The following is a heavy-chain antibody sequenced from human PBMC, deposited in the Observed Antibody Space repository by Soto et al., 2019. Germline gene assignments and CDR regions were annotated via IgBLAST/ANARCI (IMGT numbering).Heavy chain of an antibody. V-gene: IGHV4-59*08. J-gene: IGHJ4*02. D-gene: IGHD3-22*01. Sequence: SETLSLTCTVSGGSISSYYWSWIRQPPGKGLEWIGYIYYSGSTNYNPSLKSRVTISVDTSKNQFSMKLSSVTAADTAVYYCARTGKMTYDSSGYYLDYFDYWGQGTLVTVSS. CDR2: IYYSGST. CDR3: ARTGKMTYDSSGYYLDYFDY. CDR1: GGSISSYY.